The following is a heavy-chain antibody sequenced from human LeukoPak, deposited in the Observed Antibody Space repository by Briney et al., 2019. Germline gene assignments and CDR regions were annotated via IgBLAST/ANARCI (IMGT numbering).Heavy chain of an antibody. CDR1: GFTFDNYA. J-gene: IGHJ4*02. CDR2: IAWNSGNT. CDR3: AKDMNSYGSGSSYNPWGPFDS. Sequence: SGGSLRLSRAASGFTFDNYAMHWVRQALGKGLEWVSGIAWNSGNTGFADSVKGRFTISRDNAENSLYLQMNSLTPEDTAFYFCAKDMNSYGSGSSYNPWGPFDSWGQGTLVTVSS. V-gene: IGHV3-9*01. D-gene: IGHD3-10*01.